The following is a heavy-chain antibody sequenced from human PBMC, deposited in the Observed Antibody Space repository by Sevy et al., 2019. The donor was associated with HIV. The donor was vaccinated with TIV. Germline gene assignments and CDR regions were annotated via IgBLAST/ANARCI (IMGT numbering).Heavy chain of an antibody. J-gene: IGHJ4*02. CDR1: GGSISSYY. V-gene: IGHV4-59*01. CDR2: IYYSGST. D-gene: IGHD2-8*01. CDR3: AREGCTKPHDY. Sequence: SETLSLTCTVSGGSISSYYWSWIRQPPGKGLEWIGYIYYSGSTNYNPSLKSRVTISVDTSKNQFSLKLSSVTAADTAVYYCAREGCTKPHDYWGQGTLVTVSS.